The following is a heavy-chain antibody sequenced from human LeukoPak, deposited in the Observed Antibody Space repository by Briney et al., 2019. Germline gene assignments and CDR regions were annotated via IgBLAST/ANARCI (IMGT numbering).Heavy chain of an antibody. D-gene: IGHD3-10*01. CDR2: ISGSGGST. CDR3: AKDPSGLWFGELLFDY. J-gene: IGHJ4*02. CDR1: GFTFSSYA. Sequence: GGSLRLSCAASGFTFSSYAMSWVRQAPGKGLEWVSAISGSGGSTYYADSVKGRFTISRDNSKNTLYLQMNSLRAEDTAVYYCAKDPSGLWFGELLFDYWGQGNLVTVSS. V-gene: IGHV3-23*01.